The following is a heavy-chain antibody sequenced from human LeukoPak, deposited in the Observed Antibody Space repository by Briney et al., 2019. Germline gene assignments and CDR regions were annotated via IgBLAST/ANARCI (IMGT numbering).Heavy chain of an antibody. CDR3: AKSPPRIAAAGTGNAY. J-gene: IGHJ4*02. D-gene: IGHD6-13*01. CDR1: GFTFSSYA. V-gene: IGHV3-23*01. CDR2: ISGSGGST. Sequence: GGSLRLSCAASGFTFSSYAMSWVRQAPGKGLEWVSAISGSGGSTYYADSVKGRFTISRDNSKNTLYLQMNSLRAEDTAVYYCAKSPPRIAAAGTGNAYWGQGTLVTVSS.